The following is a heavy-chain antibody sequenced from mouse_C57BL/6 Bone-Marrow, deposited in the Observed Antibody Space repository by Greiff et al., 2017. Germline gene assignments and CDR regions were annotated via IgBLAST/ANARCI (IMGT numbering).Heavy chain of an antibody. CDR3: ATYGNYFLPDY. CDR2: ISSGSSTS. Sequence: EVHLVESGGGLVKPGGSLKLSCAASGFTFSDYGMHWVRQAPEKGLEWVAYISSGSSTSYYADTVKGRFTISRDNAKNTLFLQMTSLRSEDTAMYYCATYGNYFLPDYWGQGTSVTVSS. CDR1: GFTFSDYG. J-gene: IGHJ4*01. D-gene: IGHD2-1*01. V-gene: IGHV5-17*01.